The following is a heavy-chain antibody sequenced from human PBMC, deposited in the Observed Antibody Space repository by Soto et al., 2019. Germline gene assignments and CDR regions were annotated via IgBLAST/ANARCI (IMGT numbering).Heavy chain of an antibody. CDR2: INEDGSEK. V-gene: IGHV3-7*01. CDR1: GFTFSNYW. CDR3: ARDLFDY. Sequence: GGSLRLSCAASGFTFSNYWMNWVRQAPGKGLEWVANINEDGSEKYYVDAAKGRFTISGDNAKNSLYLQMSSLRAEDTAVYYCARDLFDYWGQGTLVTSPQ. J-gene: IGHJ4*02.